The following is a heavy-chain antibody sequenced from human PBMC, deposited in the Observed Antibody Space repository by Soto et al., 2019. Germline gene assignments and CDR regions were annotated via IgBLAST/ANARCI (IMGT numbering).Heavy chain of an antibody. J-gene: IGHJ4*02. CDR1: GGTFSSYA. V-gene: IGHV1-69*13. Sequence: SVKVSCKASGGTFSSYAISWVRQAPGQGLEWMGGIIPIFGTANYAQKFQGRVTITADESTSTAYMELSSLRSEDTAVYYCARGGQIYDILTGYYMALDYWGQGTLVTVSS. CDR3: ARGGQIYDILTGYYMALDY. D-gene: IGHD3-9*01. CDR2: IIPIFGTA.